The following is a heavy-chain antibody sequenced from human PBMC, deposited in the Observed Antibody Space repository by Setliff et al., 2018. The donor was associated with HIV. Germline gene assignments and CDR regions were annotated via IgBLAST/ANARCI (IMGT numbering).Heavy chain of an antibody. Sequence: GGSLRLSCVASGFSFSTSGMDWVRQAPGKGLEWIAYISSTGDTIYYADSVQGRFTISRDNDDNSLSLQMNSLRVEDTALYYCTHIYRNHTGAPDTRHSYYYYMGAWGTGTTVTVSS. V-gene: IGHV3-48*03. CDR1: GFSFSTSG. CDR2: ISSTGDTI. D-gene: IGHD4-4*01. J-gene: IGHJ6*03. CDR3: THIYRNHTGAPDTRHSYYYYMGA.